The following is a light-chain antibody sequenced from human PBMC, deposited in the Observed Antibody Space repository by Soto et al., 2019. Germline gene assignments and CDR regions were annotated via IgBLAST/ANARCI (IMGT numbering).Light chain of an antibody. Sequence: EIVLTQAPCTLSFSSRERSTLSCRASQSFNSIDLAWYQQKPGQAPRLLIYGASSRAAGVPDRFSGSGSGTEFTLTISRLEPEDFTVYYCHHYETFGQGTKVDIK. CDR2: GAS. CDR1: QSFNSID. V-gene: IGKV3-20*01. CDR3: HHYET. J-gene: IGKJ1*01.